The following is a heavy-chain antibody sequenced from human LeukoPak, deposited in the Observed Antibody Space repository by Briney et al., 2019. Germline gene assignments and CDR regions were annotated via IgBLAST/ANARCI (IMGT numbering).Heavy chain of an antibody. CDR3: ARAPRGNYYYYGMDV. CDR1: GFTFSSYA. J-gene: IGHJ6*02. V-gene: IGHV3-30-3*01. Sequence: PGRSLRLSCAASGFTFSSYAMHWVRQAPGKGLEWVAVISYDGSNKCYADSVKGRFTISRDNSKNTLYLQMNSLRAEDTAVYYCARAPRGNYYYYGMDVWGQGTTVTVSS. CDR2: ISYDGSNK.